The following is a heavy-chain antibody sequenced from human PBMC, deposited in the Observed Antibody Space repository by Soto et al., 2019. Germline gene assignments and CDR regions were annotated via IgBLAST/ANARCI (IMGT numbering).Heavy chain of an antibody. CDR2: IGTQHDT. Sequence: EVQLVESGGGLVQPGGSLRLSCAASGFTFSAYDMHWVRQPTGKGLEWVSAIGTQHDTYYPDSVKGRFTISRENAKNSLYLQINSLRTGDTALYYCARQASYWHGGGGWFDPWGQGTLVTVSS. CDR3: ARQASYWHGGGGWFDP. CDR1: GFTFSAYD. D-gene: IGHD2-8*02. J-gene: IGHJ5*02. V-gene: IGHV3-13*01.